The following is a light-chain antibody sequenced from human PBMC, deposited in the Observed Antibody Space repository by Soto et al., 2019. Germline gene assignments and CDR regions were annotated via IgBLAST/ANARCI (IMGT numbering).Light chain of an antibody. CDR3: QQATSWPRT. Sequence: EMVLTQSPGTLSLSPGERTTLSCRASQSVSSNLAWYQQKPGQAPRLLIYGASLRATGLPARFSGSGSGTEFTLTISSLQSEDFAVYYCQQATSWPRTFGQGAKVDIK. CDR2: GAS. CDR1: QSVSSN. J-gene: IGKJ1*01. V-gene: IGKV3-15*01.